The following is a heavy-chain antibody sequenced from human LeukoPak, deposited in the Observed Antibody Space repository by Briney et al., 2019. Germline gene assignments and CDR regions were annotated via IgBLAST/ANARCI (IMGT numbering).Heavy chain of an antibody. J-gene: IGHJ4*02. Sequence: GGSLRLSCAASGFSFSRYWMTWVRQAPGKGLEWVANIKGDESDDHYVASVRGRFTISRDNAKRSLYLQMNNLRAEDTGVSYCARVADYDFLSGYYSPFDHWGQGVLVIVSS. CDR3: ARVADYDFLSGYYSPFDH. CDR1: GFSFSRYW. V-gene: IGHV3-7*01. D-gene: IGHD3-3*01. CDR2: IKGDESDD.